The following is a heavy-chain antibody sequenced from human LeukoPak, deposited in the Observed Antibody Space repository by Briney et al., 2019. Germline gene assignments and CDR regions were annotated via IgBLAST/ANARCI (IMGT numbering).Heavy chain of an antibody. D-gene: IGHD3-22*01. CDR1: GGTFSSYA. CDR3: ASPLRRDYVSSGYYNY. V-gene: IGHV1-69*04. CDR2: IIPIFGIA. Sequence: SVKVSCKASGGTFSSYAISWVRQAPGQGLEWMGRIIPIFGIANYAQKFQGRVTITADKSTSTAYMELSSLRSEDTAVYYCASPLRRDYVSSGYYNYWGQGTLVTVSS. J-gene: IGHJ4*02.